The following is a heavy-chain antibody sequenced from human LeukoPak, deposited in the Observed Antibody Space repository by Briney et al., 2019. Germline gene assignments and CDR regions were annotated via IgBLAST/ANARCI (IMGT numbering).Heavy chain of an antibody. CDR1: GYIFTNYD. CDR2: MNPRSGYT. D-gene: IGHD6-13*01. Sequence: ASVKVSCKASGYIFTNYDINWVRQATGQGLEWMGWMNPRSGYTGYLQKFQGRVTMTGSTSISTAYLELNSLTSEDTAVYYCARGNRLYSSSWSSLPFDSWGQGSMVTVSS. CDR3: ARGNRLYSSSWSSLPFDS. J-gene: IGHJ3*02. V-gene: IGHV1-8*01.